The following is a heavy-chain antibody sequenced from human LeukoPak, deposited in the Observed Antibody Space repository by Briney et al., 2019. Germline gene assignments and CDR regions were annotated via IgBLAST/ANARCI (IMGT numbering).Heavy chain of an antibody. D-gene: IGHD3-10*01. J-gene: IGHJ4*02. CDR1: GFTFSSYW. CDR2: INSDGSST. Sequence: GGSLRLSCAASGFTFSSYWMHWVRQGPWKGLVWVSRINSDGSSTSYADSVKGRFTISRDNAKNTLYLQMNSLRAEDTAVYYCARTRRGVIINYWGQGTRVTVSS. V-gene: IGHV3-74*01. CDR3: ARTRRGVIINY.